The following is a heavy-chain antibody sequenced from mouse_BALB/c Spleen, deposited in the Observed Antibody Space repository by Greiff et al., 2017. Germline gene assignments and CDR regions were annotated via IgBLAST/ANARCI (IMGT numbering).Heavy chain of an antibody. V-gene: IGHV1-87*01. J-gene: IGHJ4*01. CDR2: IYPGDGDT. D-gene: IGHD3-1*01. CDR3: ARSAPYYAMDY. Sequence: VQRVESGAELARPGASVKLSCKASGYTFTSYWMQWVKQRPGQGLEWIGAIYPGDGDTRYTQKFKGKATLTADKSSSTAYMQLSSLASEDSAVYYCARSAPYYAMDYWGQGTSVTVSS. CDR1: GYTFTSYW.